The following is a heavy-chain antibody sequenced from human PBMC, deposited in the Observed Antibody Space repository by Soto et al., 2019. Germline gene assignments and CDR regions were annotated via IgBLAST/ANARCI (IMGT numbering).Heavy chain of an antibody. Sequence: GGSLRLSCAASGFPFTNSEMSWVRQAPGKGLEWLAYISSSTYAIYYADSVRGRFTISRDNAQNSVFLQTNRLTAEDTATYYCSGSPTLMATRSPYLAHWGQGTPVTVSS. CDR1: GFPFTNSE. CDR3: SGSPTLMATRSPYLAH. V-gene: IGHV3-48*03. CDR2: ISSSTYAI. D-gene: IGHD5-12*01. J-gene: IGHJ5*02.